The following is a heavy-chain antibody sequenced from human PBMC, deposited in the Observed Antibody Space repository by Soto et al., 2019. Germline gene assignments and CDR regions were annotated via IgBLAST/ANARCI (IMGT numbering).Heavy chain of an antibody. CDR3: ASTKYRYDTTPSHFDS. D-gene: IGHD3-22*01. CDR1: GGSITSTSYY. Sequence: SETLSLTCTVAGGSITSTSYYWGLIRQSPGKGLEWIGSILYGVNTFYSPSLKSRVTISVDTSKNQFSLRLTSVTAADTAIYYCASTKYRYDTTPSHFDSWGQGTLVTVSS. V-gene: IGHV4-39*01. J-gene: IGHJ4*02. CDR2: ILYGVNT.